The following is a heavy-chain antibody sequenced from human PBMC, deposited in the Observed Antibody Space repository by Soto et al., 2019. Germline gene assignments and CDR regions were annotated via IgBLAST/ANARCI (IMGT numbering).Heavy chain of an antibody. V-gene: IGHV3-23*04. CDR1: GFTFTSNA. CDR3: VKDFRCSV. Sequence: EVQLVESGGGLVQPGGSLKLSCVASGFTFTSNAMSWARQAPGKGLEWVSAISGDGADTYYADSVKGRFTISRDNSKNTLSLQMNSLRDEDTALYYCVKDFRCSVRGQGTLVTVSS. J-gene: IGHJ4*02. D-gene: IGHD3-10*02. CDR2: ISGDGADT.